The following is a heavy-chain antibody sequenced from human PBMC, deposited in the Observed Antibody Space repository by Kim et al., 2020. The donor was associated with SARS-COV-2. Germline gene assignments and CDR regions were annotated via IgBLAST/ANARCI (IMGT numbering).Heavy chain of an antibody. J-gene: IGHJ1*01. D-gene: IGHD3-10*01. CDR2: ISSSSSTI. CDR3: ARVNGSGREFLQFLGQYVRY. Sequence: GGSLRLSCAASGFTFSSYSMNWVRQAPGKGLEWVSYISSSSSTIYYADSVKGRFTISRDNAKNSLYLQMNSLRDEDTAVYYCARVNGSGREFLQFLGQYVRYWGQGTLGTLSS. V-gene: IGHV3-48*02. CDR1: GFTFSSYS.